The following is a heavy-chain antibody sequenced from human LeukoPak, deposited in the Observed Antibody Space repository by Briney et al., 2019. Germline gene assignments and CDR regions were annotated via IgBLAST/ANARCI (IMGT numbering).Heavy chain of an antibody. CDR1: GFTFSSYA. CDR3: AKDRPWFDP. J-gene: IGHJ5*02. Sequence: QPGGSLRLPCAASGFTFSSYAMSWVRQAPGKGLEWVAVISYDGSNKYYADSVKGRFTISRDNSKNTLYLQMNSLRAEDTAVYYCAKDRPWFDPWGQGTLVTVSS. CDR2: ISYDGSNK. V-gene: IGHV3-30*18.